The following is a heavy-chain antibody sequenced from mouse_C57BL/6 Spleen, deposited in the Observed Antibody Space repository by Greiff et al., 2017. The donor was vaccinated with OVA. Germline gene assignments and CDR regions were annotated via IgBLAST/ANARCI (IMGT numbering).Heavy chain of an antibody. D-gene: IGHD3-2*02. CDR3: ARSRSSGFFDY. CDR1: GYTFTSYW. CDR2: INPGNGGT. J-gene: IGHJ2*01. V-gene: IGHV1-53*01. Sequence: QVQLQQPGTELVKPGASVKLSCKASGYTFTSYWMHWVSQRPGQGLEWIGNINPGNGGTNYNEKFKSKATLTVDKSSSTAYMQLSSLTSEDSAVYYCARSRSSGFFDYWGQGTTLTVSS.